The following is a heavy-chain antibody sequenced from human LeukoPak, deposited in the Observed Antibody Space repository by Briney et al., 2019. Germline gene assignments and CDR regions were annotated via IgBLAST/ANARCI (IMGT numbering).Heavy chain of an antibody. D-gene: IGHD3-22*01. CDR3: ARDQNYPDSTAYYGMDC. V-gene: IGHV1-2*02. Sequence: ASVKVSCKASGYSFSGYYIHWVRQAPGQGLEWMGWINPNSGATNYAQNFQGTVTLTRDTSTTTAYMQLSRLRSDDTAVYYCARDQNYPDSTAYYGMDCWGQGTLVTVSS. CDR1: GYSFSGYY. J-gene: IGHJ4*02. CDR2: INPNSGAT.